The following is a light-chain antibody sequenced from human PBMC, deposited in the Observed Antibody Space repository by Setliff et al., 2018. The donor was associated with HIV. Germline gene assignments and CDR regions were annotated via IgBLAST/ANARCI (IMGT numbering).Light chain of an antibody. CDR3: AAWDDRLSGHVV. J-gene: IGLJ2*01. Sequence: QSVLAQPPSASGTPGQRVTISCSGSNSNIGSNTVNWYQQLPGTAPKLFIYSNDQRPSGVPDRFSGSKSGTSASLAISGLQSEDEANYYCAAWDDRLSGHVVFGGGTK. CDR2: SND. V-gene: IGLV1-44*01. CDR1: NSNIGSNT.